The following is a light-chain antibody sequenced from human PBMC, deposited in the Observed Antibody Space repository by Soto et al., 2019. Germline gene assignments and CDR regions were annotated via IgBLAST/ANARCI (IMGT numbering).Light chain of an antibody. J-gene: IGLJ2*01. CDR1: SSNIGSHY. CDR3: ATWDSSLSDVV. CDR2: DNN. Sequence: HSVLTQPPSVSAAPGQKVTISCSGSSSNIGSHYVSWYQHLPGTAPKVLIYDNNKRPSGIPDRFSGSKSGTSATLGITGLQTGDEADYYCATWDSSLSDVVFGGGTQLTVL. V-gene: IGLV1-51*01.